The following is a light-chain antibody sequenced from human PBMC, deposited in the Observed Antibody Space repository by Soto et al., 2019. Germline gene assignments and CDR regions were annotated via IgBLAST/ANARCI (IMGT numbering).Light chain of an antibody. J-gene: IGLJ1*01. V-gene: IGLV2-14*01. CDR1: SSDIGAYNY. CDR2: EVS. Sequence: QSVLTQPASVSGSPGQSITISCTGSSSDIGAYNYVSWFQQYPGKAPKLISSEVSNRPSGVSNRFSGSKSGTAASLTISGLQTEDEADYFCFSFTTDWTHVFGTGTKVTVL. CDR3: FSFTTDWTHV.